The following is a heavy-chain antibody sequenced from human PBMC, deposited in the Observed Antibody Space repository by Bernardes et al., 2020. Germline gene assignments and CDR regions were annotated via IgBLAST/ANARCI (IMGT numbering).Heavy chain of an antibody. J-gene: IGHJ3*01. D-gene: IGHD1-26*01. CDR2: IDWDDAT. V-gene: IGHV2-70*09. Sequence: SGPTLVKPTQTLTLTCSFSGFSLATNGMCVSWIRQPPGKALEWLALIDWDDATSYSTTLNSRATISKDTSKSQVVLTLDNMHPEDTGTYYCARLRRWEHRILPRDAVDVWGQGTMVTVSS. CDR1: GFSLATNGMC. CDR3: ARLRRWEHRILPRDAVDV.